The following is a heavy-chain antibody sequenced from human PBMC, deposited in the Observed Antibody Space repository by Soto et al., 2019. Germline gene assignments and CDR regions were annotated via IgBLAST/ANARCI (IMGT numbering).Heavy chain of an antibody. CDR3: ATDLPTAGAGELEY. V-gene: IGHV3-15*01. CDR1: GFRCNSAW. Sequence: GGSLRLSCATSGFRCNSAWMSWVRQAPGKGLEWIGHIKSRGEGGATDYVAPVKGRFSISRDDSKNTVYLQMNSLEIEDTGVYYCATDLPTAGAGELEYWGEGTLVTVSS. J-gene: IGHJ4*02. CDR2: IKSRGEGGAT. D-gene: IGHD4-17*01.